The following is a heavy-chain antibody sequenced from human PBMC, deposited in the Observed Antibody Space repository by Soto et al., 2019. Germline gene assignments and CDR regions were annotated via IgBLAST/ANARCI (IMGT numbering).Heavy chain of an antibody. V-gene: IGHV3-21*01. CDR3: ARGFCTNGVCYFDY. J-gene: IGHJ4*02. D-gene: IGHD2-8*01. CDR1: GFTFSYYN. CDR2: ISSGSTFI. Sequence: EVQLVESGGGLVEPGGFLRLSCAASGFTFSYYNINWVRQAPGKGLEWVSSISSGSTFIYYADSVKGRFTISRDNAKNSLYLQMNSLRAEDTAVYYCARGFCTNGVCYFDYWGQGTLVTVSS.